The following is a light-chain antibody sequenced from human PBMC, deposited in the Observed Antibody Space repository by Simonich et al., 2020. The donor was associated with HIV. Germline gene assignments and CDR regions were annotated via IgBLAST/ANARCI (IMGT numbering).Light chain of an antibody. CDR2: WAS. Sequence: DIVMTQSPDSLAVSLGERATINCKSSQSVLYSSNNKNYLVWYQQKPGQPPKLRLYWASTRESGVPDRFSGSGSGTDFTLTISSLQAEDVAVYYCQQYYSTPRTFGQGTKVEIK. V-gene: IGKV4-1*01. J-gene: IGKJ1*01. CDR3: QQYYSTPRT. CDR1: QSVLYSSNNKNY.